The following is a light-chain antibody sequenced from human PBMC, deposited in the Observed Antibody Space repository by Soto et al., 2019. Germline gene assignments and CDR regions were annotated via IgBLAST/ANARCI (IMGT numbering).Light chain of an antibody. CDR1: QSVGGY. J-gene: IGKJ2*01. V-gene: IGKV3-15*01. CDR3: HQYSDWPYT. Sequence: EIVMTQSPVTLYVSPGERAALSCRASQSVGGYLAWNQQKPGQAPRLVIHGASTRATGIPPRFSGSGSGTEFTLTISSLQSEDLAVYYCHQYSDWPYTFGQGTKLEIK. CDR2: GAS.